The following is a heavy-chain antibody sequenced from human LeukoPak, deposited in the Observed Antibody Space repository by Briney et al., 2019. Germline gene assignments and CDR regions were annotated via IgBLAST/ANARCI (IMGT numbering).Heavy chain of an antibody. J-gene: IGHJ6*02. CDR2: MNPNNGNT. V-gene: IGHV1-8*01. D-gene: IGHD6-13*01. Sequence: ASVKVSCKASGYTFTSYDINWVRQATGQGLEWMGWMNPNNGNTGYAQKFQGRVTMTRSPSISTAYMELSSLRSEDTAVYYCARLASSSWPLYYYYGMDVWGQGTTVTVSS. CDR3: ARLASSSWPLYYYYGMDV. CDR1: GYTFTSYD.